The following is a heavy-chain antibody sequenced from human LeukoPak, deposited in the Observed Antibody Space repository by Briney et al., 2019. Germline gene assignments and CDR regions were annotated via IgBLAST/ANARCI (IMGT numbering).Heavy chain of an antibody. Sequence: ASVKVSCKASGYTFPGYYMHWVRQAPGQGLEWMGWINPNSGGTNYAQKFQGRVTMTRDTSISTAYMELSRVRSDDTAVYYCAREHSSSSGKVFDYWGQGTLVTVSS. V-gene: IGHV1-2*02. J-gene: IGHJ4*02. D-gene: IGHD6-6*01. CDR1: GYTFPGYY. CDR3: AREHSSSSGKVFDY. CDR2: INPNSGGT.